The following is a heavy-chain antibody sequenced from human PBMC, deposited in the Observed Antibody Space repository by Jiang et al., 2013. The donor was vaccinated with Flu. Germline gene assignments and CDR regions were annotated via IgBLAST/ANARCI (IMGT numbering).Heavy chain of an antibody. CDR2: IYNTGSA. CDR1: GGSISTYY. Sequence: GLVKPSETLSLTCTVSGGSISTYYWSWIRQPPGKGLEWIGYIYNTGSANYNPSLKSRVTMSVDTSKNQFSLKLSSVTAADTAVYYCARSAGYCSSISCYPYYYYGMDVWGQGTTVTVSS. D-gene: IGHD2-2*01. V-gene: IGHV4-59*01. J-gene: IGHJ6*02. CDR3: ARSAGYCSSISCYPYYYYGMDV.